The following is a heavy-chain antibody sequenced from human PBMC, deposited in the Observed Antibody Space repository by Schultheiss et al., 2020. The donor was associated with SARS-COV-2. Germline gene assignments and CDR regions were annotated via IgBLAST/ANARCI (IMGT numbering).Heavy chain of an antibody. J-gene: IGHJ6*02. CDR3: YLRGVISDFYGMDV. CDR2: ISGSGGST. D-gene: IGHD3-10*01. V-gene: IGHV3-23*01. Sequence: GGSLRLSCAASGFTFSSYSMNWVRQAPGKGLEWVSAISGSGGSTYYADSVKGRFTISRDNSKNTLYLQMNSLRAEDTAVYYCYLRGVISDFYGMDVWGQGTTVTVSS. CDR1: GFTFSSYS.